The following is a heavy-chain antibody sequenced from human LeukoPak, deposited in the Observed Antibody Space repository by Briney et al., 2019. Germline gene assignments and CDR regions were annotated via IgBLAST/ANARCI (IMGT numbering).Heavy chain of an antibody. D-gene: IGHD2-2*01. CDR1: GFTFSTYA. V-gene: IGHV3-23*01. Sequence: PGGSLRLSCAASGFTFSTYAMSWVRQAPGKRLEWVSGISGSGGSTYYADSVKGRFTISRDNSKNTLYLQMNSLRAEDTAVYYCAKGIVPAPNGAFDIWGQGTMVTVSS. J-gene: IGHJ3*02. CDR3: AKGIVPAPNGAFDI. CDR2: ISGSGGST.